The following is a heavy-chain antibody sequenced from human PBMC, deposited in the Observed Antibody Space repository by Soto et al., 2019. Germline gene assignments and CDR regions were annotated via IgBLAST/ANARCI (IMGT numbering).Heavy chain of an antibody. J-gene: IGHJ6*03. CDR3: ARDLSWGSNWYYYMDV. D-gene: IGHD7-27*01. V-gene: IGHV3-48*01. CDR2: ISSSSSVI. CDR1: GFILSDCA. Sequence: GGSLRLSCATSGFILSDCAMNWVRQAPGKGLEWVSYISSSSSVIDYADSVEGRFTVSRDNARNSLYLQMNSLRAEDTAVYYCARDLSWGSNWYYYMDVWGKGTTVSVSS.